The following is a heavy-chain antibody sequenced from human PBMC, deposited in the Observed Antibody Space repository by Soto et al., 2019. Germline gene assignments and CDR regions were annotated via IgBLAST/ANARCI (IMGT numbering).Heavy chain of an antibody. CDR1: GFAFSSHP. D-gene: IGHD6-6*01. V-gene: IGHV3-23*01. Sequence: GGSLRLSCAASGFAFSSHPMSWVRQAPERGLEWVSGISDGGDLTYNADSVKGRFTISRDNSKNILFLQMNSLRAEDTALYYCARRAFGSSRSFDLWGKGTIVNVSS. J-gene: IGHJ3*01. CDR3: ARRAFGSSRSFDL. CDR2: ISDGGDLT.